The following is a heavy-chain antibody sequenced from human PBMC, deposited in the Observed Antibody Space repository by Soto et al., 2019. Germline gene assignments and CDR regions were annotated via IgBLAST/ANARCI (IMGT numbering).Heavy chain of an antibody. Sequence: ASVKVSCKASGGTFSSYAISWVRQAPGQGLEWMGGIIPIFGTANYAQKFQGRVTVTADESTSTAYMELSSLRSEDTAVYYCARCDSCYGIGYYFDYWGQGTLVTVSS. CDR3: ARCDSCYGIGYYFDY. V-gene: IGHV1-69*13. CDR2: IIPIFGTA. D-gene: IGHD2-15*01. CDR1: GGTFSSYA. J-gene: IGHJ4*02.